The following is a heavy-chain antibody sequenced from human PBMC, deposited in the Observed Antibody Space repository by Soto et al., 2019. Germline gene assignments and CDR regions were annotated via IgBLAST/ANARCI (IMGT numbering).Heavy chain of an antibody. Sequence: QVQLVQSGAEVRTPGASVKISCKASGYTFRSYGVQWVRQAPGQSLEWVGWSNGGNGFTKYSQELLDRVTITRDTAASTIYMELRGLTSDDTAVYYCARLSYSDALDVWGQGTTVTVSS. CDR3: ARLSYSDALDV. J-gene: IGHJ6*02. CDR1: GYTFRSYG. V-gene: IGHV1-3*02. CDR2: SNGGNGFT. D-gene: IGHD4-17*01.